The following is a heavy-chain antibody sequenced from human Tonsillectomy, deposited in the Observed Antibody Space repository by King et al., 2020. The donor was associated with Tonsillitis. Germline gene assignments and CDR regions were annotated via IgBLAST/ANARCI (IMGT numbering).Heavy chain of an antibody. CDR2: IYHSGST. CDR3: GRSTYEYFDY. Sequence: QLQESGSGLVKPSQTLSLTCAVSGGSISSGGYSWSWIRQPPGKGLEWIGNIYHSGSTYYNPSLKSRVTISVDRSKNQFSLKLSSVTAADTAVYYCGRSTYEYFDYWGQGTLVTVSS. D-gene: IGHD2-2*01. V-gene: IGHV4-30-2*01. J-gene: IGHJ4*02. CDR1: GGSISSGGYS.